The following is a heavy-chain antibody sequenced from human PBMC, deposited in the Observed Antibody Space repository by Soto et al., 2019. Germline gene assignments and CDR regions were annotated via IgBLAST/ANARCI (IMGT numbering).Heavy chain of an antibody. J-gene: IGHJ3*02. CDR3: ARSSIAARPRGDDAFDI. Sequence: PGGSLRLSCAASGFTFSSYAMHWVRQAPGKGPEWVAVISYDGSNKYYADSVKGRFTISRDNSKNTLYLQMNSLRAEDTAVYYCARSSIAARPRGDDAFDIWGQGTMVTVSS. CDR1: GFTFSSYA. V-gene: IGHV3-30-3*01. CDR2: ISYDGSNK. D-gene: IGHD6-6*01.